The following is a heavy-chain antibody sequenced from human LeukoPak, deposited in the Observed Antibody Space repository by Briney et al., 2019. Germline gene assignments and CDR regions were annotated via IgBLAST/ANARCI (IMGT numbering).Heavy chain of an antibody. D-gene: IGHD2-8*02. CDR2: IYTRGST. CDR3: ARHLTGSSVCIEY. CDR1: DGSISNYY. V-gene: IGHV4-4*09. J-gene: IGHJ4*02. Sequence: SETLSLTCTVSDGSISNYYWSWIRQPPGKGLEWIGYIYTRGSTNYNPSLKSRVTISVDTSKNQFSLKLSSVTAADTAVYYCARHLTGSSVCIEYWGQGTLVTVSS.